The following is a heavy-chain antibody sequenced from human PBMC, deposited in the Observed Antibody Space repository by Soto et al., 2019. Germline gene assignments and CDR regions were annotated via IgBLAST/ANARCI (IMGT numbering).Heavy chain of an antibody. V-gene: IGHV1-3*01. CDR3: AKDRDYDISIRVFDS. J-gene: IGHJ4*02. CDR2: INAVNGNT. Sequence: GASVKVSCKASGYTFTSYAIHWVRQAPGQRLEWMGWINAVNGNTKYSEKFEGRVTITRDTSASTAYMDLRSLISEDTAVYYCAKDRDYDISIRVFDSWGQGTLVTVSS. D-gene: IGHD3-9*01. CDR1: GYTFTSYA.